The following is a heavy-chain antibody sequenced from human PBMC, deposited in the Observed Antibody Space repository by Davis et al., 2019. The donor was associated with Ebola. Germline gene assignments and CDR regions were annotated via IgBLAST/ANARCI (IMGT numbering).Heavy chain of an antibody. CDR2: ISAYNGNT. Sequence: ASVKVSCKASGYTFTSYAMHWVRQAPGQRLEWMGWISAYNGNTNYAQKLQGRVTMTTDTSTSTAYMELRSLRSDDTAVYYCARDLGRDSSGLLRDYWGQGTLVTVSS. CDR1: GYTFTSYA. CDR3: ARDLGRDSSGLLRDY. J-gene: IGHJ4*02. D-gene: IGHD3-22*01. V-gene: IGHV1-18*01.